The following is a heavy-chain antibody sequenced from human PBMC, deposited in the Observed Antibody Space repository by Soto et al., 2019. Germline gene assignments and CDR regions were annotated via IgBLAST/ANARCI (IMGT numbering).Heavy chain of an antibody. J-gene: IGHJ6*02. V-gene: IGHV3-30*18. CDR2: ISYYGSNK. CDR3: AKLVITVTQIDYGMDV. CDR1: GFTFSSYG. D-gene: IGHD4-4*01. Sequence: WGSLRLSCAASGFTFSSYGMHWVRQAPGKGLGWVAVISYYGSNKYYADSVKGRFPISRDNSKNTLYLQMNSLRAEDTAVYYCAKLVITVTQIDYGMDVWGQGTTVTVYS.